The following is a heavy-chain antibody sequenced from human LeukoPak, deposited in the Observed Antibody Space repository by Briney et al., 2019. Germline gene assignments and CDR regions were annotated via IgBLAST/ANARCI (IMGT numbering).Heavy chain of an antibody. Sequence: PGRSLRLSCAASGFTFSSYGMHWVRRAPGKGLEWVAVIWYDGSNKYYADSVKGRFTISRDNSKNTLYLQMTSLRAEDTAVYYCAGGGYQLLFATQLDYWGQGTLVTVSS. D-gene: IGHD2-2*01. V-gene: IGHV3-33*01. CDR1: GFTFSSYG. CDR2: IWYDGSNK. J-gene: IGHJ4*02. CDR3: AGGGYQLLFATQLDY.